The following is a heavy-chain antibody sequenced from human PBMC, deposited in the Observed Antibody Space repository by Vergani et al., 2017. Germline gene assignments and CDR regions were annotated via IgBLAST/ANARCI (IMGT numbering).Heavy chain of an antibody. J-gene: IGHJ4*02. Sequence: EVQLVESGGGLVQPGGSLRLSCAASGFTFSSYWMHWVRQAPGKGLVWVSRINSDGSSTSYADSVKGRFTISRDNAKNTLYLQMNSLRAEDTAVYYCAREGRTGYYEGDFDYWGQGTLVTVSS. CDR2: INSDGSST. CDR1: GFTFSSYW. D-gene: IGHD3/OR15-3a*01. CDR3: AREGRTGYYEGDFDY. V-gene: IGHV3-74*01.